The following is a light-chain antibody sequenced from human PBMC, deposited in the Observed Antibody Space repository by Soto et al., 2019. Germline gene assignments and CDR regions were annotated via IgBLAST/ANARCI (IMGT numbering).Light chain of an antibody. CDR1: QSVSSN. Sequence: EIVMTQSPATLSVSPGESATLSCRASQSVSSNLAWYQQKPGQAPRLLIYGASTRATGIPARFRGSGSGTDLTLTISRPEPEGFAVYYCRQYGRSPGFAFGGGTKVDIK. CDR3: RQYGRSPGFA. CDR2: GAS. V-gene: IGKV3-15*01. J-gene: IGKJ4*01.